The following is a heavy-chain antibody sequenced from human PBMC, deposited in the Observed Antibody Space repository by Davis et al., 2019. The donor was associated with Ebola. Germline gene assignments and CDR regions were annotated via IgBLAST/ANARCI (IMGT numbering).Heavy chain of an antibody. Sequence: ASVKVSCKASGGTFSSYAISWVRQAPGQGLEWMGWINPNSGGTNYAQKFQGRVTMTRDTSISTAYMELSRLRSDDTDDTAVYYCARGLEYGAFDIWGQGTMVTVSS. J-gene: IGHJ3*02. CDR1: GGTFSSYA. D-gene: IGHD1-1*01. CDR3: ARGLEYGAFDI. V-gene: IGHV1-2*02. CDR2: INPNSGGT.